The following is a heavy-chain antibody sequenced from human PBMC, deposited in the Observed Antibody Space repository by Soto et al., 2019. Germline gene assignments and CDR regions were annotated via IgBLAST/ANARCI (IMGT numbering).Heavy chain of an antibody. Sequence: QMQLVQSGPEVKKPGTSVKVSCKASGFTFTSSAVQWVRQARGQRLEWIGWIVVGSGNTNYAQKFQERVTITRDMSTSRAYMELSSLRSEDTAVYYCAAGTTVTTARYYGMDVWGQGTTVTVSS. CDR3: AAGTTVTTARYYGMDV. CDR2: IVVGSGNT. V-gene: IGHV1-58*01. D-gene: IGHD4-17*01. CDR1: GFTFTSSA. J-gene: IGHJ6*02.